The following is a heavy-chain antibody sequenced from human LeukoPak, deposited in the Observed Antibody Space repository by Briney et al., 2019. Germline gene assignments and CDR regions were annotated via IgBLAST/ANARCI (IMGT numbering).Heavy chain of an antibody. CDR1: GYTFSSYG. J-gene: IGHJ1*01. D-gene: IGHD6-13*01. V-gene: IGHV1-18*01. Sequence: ASVKVSCKASGYTFSSYGITWVRQAPGQGLEWMGWISAYNGNTDYAQKLQGRVTMTTDTSTSTAYMELRSLRSDDTAVYYCARMSSSWNEYFQHWGQGTLVTVSS. CDR3: ARMSSSWNEYFQH. CDR2: ISAYNGNT.